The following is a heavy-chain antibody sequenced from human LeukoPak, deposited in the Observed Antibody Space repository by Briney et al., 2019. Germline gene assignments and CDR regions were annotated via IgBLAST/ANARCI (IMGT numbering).Heavy chain of an antibody. J-gene: IGHJ6*02. D-gene: IGHD6-19*01. CDR1: GFTFSSYA. CDR3: ARDRFHDPVADYYYYYGMDV. CDR2: ISSNGGRT. Sequence: GGALRLSCAASGFTFSSYAMRCVREAPGEGLGYVSAISSNGGRTYYANSVKGGFTISRDNSKNTRYLQMGSLRAEDMAVYYCARDRFHDPVADYYYYYGMDVWGQGTTVTVSS. V-gene: IGHV3-64*01.